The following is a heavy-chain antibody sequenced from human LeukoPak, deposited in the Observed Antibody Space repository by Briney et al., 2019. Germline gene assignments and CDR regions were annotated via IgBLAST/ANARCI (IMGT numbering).Heavy chain of an antibody. D-gene: IGHD3-22*01. CDR2: IYYSGST. Sequence: PSETLSLTCAVSGYSISSGYYWGWIRPPPGKGLEWIGYIYYSGSTNYNPSLKSRVTISVDTSKNQFSLKLSSVTAADTAVYYCAREYYDSSGYYYYYGMDVWGQGTTVTVSS. J-gene: IGHJ6*02. V-gene: IGHV4-38-2*02. CDR1: GYSISSGYY. CDR3: AREYYDSSGYYYYYGMDV.